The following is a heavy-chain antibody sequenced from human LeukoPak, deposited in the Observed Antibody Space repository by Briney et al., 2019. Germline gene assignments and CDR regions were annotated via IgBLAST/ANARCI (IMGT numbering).Heavy chain of an antibody. D-gene: IGHD1-1*01. CDR3: ARTGGLERRFGLPPVDYFDY. CDR1: GYSFTSYW. Sequence: KAGESLKISCKGSGYSFTSYWIGWVRQMPGKGLEWMGIIYPGDSDTRYSPSFQGQVTISADKSISTAYLQWSSLKASDTAMYYCARTGGLERRFGLPPVDYFDYWGQGTLVTVSS. CDR2: IYPGDSDT. J-gene: IGHJ4*02. V-gene: IGHV5-51*01.